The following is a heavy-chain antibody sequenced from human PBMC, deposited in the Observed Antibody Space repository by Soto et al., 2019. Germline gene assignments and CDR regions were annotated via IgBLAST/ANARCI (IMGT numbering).Heavy chain of an antibody. V-gene: IGHV1-69*13. CDR3: ARDRKYYDILIGSPHHYYYYGMDF. CDR2: IIPIFGTA. CDR1: GGTFSSYA. Sequence: SVKVSCKASGGTFSSYAISWVRQAPGQGLEWMGGIIPIFGTANYAQKFQGRVTITADESTSTAYMELSSLRSEDTAVYYCARDRKYYDILIGSPHHYYYYGMDFRGQGTTVTGSS. D-gene: IGHD3-9*01. J-gene: IGHJ6*02.